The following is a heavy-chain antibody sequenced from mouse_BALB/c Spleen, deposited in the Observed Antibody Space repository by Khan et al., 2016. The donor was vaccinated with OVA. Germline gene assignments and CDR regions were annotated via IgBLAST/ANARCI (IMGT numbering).Heavy chain of an antibody. J-gene: IGHJ4*01. V-gene: IGHV3-2*02. Sequence: EVQLVESGPGLVKPSQSLSLTCTVTGYSITSDYAWNWIRQFPGNKLEWMGYISYSGSTSYNSSLRSRISITRDTSKNQFFLQLNSVTTEDTATFYCARQNYYGYAMDYWGQGTSVTVSS. D-gene: IGHD1-1*01. CDR1: GYSITSDYA. CDR2: ISYSGST. CDR3: ARQNYYGYAMDY.